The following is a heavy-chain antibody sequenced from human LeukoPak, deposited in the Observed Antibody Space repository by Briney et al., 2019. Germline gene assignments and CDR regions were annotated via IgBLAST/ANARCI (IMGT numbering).Heavy chain of an antibody. CDR3: ARDSEYSSSFAFDI. CDR1: GFTFSSHW. Sequence: PGGSLRLSCAASGFTFSSHWMTWVRQAPGKGLEWVANINQEGSERYYVDSVKGRFTISRDNAKNSLYLQMNSLRAEDTAVYYCARDSEYSSSFAFDIWGQGTMVTVSS. D-gene: IGHD6-13*01. CDR2: INQEGSER. J-gene: IGHJ3*02. V-gene: IGHV3-7*01.